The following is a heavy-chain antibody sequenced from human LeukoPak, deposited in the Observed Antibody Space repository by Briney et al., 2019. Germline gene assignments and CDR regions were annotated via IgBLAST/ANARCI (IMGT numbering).Heavy chain of an antibody. Sequence: GGSLRLSCPASAFTFDDYAMHWVRQAPGKGLEWVALIPWDAGTTHYADSVKGRFTISRDNSKSSLYLQMNSRRAEDTALYYCAKDSTRGSSWDFDYWGQGTLVTVSS. CDR1: AFTFDDYA. CDR2: IPWDAGTT. D-gene: IGHD6-6*01. V-gene: IGHV3-43D*03. CDR3: AKDSTRGSSWDFDY. J-gene: IGHJ4*02.